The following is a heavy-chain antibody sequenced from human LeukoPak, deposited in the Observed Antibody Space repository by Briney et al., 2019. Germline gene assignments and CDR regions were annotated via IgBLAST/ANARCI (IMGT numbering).Heavy chain of an antibody. CDR2: INPNSGGT. CDR1: GYTFTGYY. CDR3: AREIVVVVAAGDAFDI. V-gene: IGHV1-2*02. D-gene: IGHD2-15*01. Sequence: GASVKVSCKASGYTFTGYYMHWLRKAPGQGLEWKGWINPNSGGTNYAQKYQGRVTMTRDTSISTAYMELSRLRSDDTAVYYCAREIVVVVAAGDAFDIWGPGTMVTVSS. J-gene: IGHJ3*02.